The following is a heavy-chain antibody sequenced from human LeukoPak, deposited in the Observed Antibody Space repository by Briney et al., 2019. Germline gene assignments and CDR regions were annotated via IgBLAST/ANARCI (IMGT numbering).Heavy chain of an antibody. V-gene: IGHV3-23*01. CDR3: AKDQFEYYDSSGYPSYYYYGMDV. J-gene: IGHJ6*02. Sequence: PGASLRLSCAASGFTLSSYAMSWVRQAPGKGLEWVSAISGSGGSTYYADSVKGRFTISRDNSKNTLYLQMNSLRAEDTAVYYCAKDQFEYYDSSGYPSYYYYGMDVWGQGTTVTVSS. CDR1: GFTLSSYA. CDR2: ISGSGGST. D-gene: IGHD3-22*01.